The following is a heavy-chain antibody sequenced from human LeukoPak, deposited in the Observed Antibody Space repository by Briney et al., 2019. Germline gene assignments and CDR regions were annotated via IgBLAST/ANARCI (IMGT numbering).Heavy chain of an antibody. V-gene: IGHV1-18*01. Sequence: ASVKVSCKASGYTFTSYGISWVRQAPGQVLEWMGWISAYNGNTNYAQKLQGRVTMTTDTSTSTAYMELRSLRSDDTAVYYCARVHELRYFDWLSATSVDYWGQGTLVTVSS. CDR1: GYTFTSYG. J-gene: IGHJ4*02. CDR3: ARVHELRYFDWLSATSVDY. CDR2: ISAYNGNT. D-gene: IGHD3-9*01.